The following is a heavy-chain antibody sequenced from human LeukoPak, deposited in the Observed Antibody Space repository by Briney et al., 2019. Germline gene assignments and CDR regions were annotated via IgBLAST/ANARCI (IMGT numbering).Heavy chain of an antibody. Sequence: PGGSLRLSCAASGFTFSSYEMNWVRQAPGKGLEWVSYISSSGSTIYYADSVKGRFTISRDNAKNSLYLQMNSLRAEDTAVYYCAREGPIAVAGPADYWGQGTLVTVSS. CDR1: GFTFSSYE. CDR3: AREGPIAVAGPADY. CDR2: ISSSGSTI. V-gene: IGHV3-48*03. D-gene: IGHD6-19*01. J-gene: IGHJ4*02.